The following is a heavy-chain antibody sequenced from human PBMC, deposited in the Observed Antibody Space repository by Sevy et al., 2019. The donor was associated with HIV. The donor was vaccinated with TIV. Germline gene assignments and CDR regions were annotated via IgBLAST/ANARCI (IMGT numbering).Heavy chain of an antibody. CDR1: GFSFSSYW. CDR3: VRAIGAAGSY. CDR2: IKEDGSMI. D-gene: IGHD6-13*01. V-gene: IGHV3-7*01. Sequence: GGSLRLSCEASGFSFSSYWMSWVRQAPGKGLEWVANIKEDGSMIYYVDSVKGRFTMSRDNAKNSVYLQMTSLRAEDAALYYCVRAIGAAGSYWGQGTLVTVSS. J-gene: IGHJ4*02.